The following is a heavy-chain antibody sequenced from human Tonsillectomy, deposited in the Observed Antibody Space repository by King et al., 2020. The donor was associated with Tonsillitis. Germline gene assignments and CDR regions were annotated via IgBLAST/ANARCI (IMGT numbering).Heavy chain of an antibody. V-gene: IGHV4-39*07. J-gene: IGHJ4*02. CDR1: GAPISTSSYY. CDR3: ARHVGSSGWSHPPDY. D-gene: IGHD6-19*01. CDR2: IYNSGNT. Sequence: QLQESGPGLVKPSETLSLICTVSGAPISTSSYYWGWIRQPPGKGLEWIGSIYNSGNTHYTPSLKSRVTISVDTSKNQFSLKLSSVTAADTAVYYCARHVGSSGWSHPPDYWGQGILVTVSS.